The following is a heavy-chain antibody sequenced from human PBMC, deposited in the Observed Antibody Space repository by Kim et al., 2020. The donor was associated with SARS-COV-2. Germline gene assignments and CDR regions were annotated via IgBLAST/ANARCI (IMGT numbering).Heavy chain of an antibody. CDR3: ARQGGTVTNNWFDP. D-gene: IGHD4-17*01. V-gene: IGHV4-39*01. Sequence: PSLRSRVTISVDTSKNQFSLKLSSVTAADTAVYYCARQGGTVTNNWFDPWGQGTLVTVSS. J-gene: IGHJ5*02.